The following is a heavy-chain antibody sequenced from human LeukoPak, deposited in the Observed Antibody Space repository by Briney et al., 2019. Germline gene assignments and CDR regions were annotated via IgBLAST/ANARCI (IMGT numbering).Heavy chain of an antibody. V-gene: IGHV3-7*03. CDR2: IKEDGTET. CDR1: GFIFRNSW. CDR3: AKEGRSLQTY. Sequence: PGGSLRLSCAASGFIFRNSWMTWIRRAPGKGLEWVANIKEDGTETYYVDSVKGRFTISRDNAKNSLYLQMNSLRVEDTAVYYCAKEGRSLQTYWGQGTLVTVSS. J-gene: IGHJ4*02. D-gene: IGHD5-24*01.